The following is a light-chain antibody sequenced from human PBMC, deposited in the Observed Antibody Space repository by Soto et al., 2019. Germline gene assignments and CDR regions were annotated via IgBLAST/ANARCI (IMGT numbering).Light chain of an antibody. CDR3: QQYDNSPRT. CDR2: GTS. J-gene: IGKJ1*01. Sequence: EIVLTQSPGTLSLSPGERATLSCRASQSVNSNYLAWYQQKPGQGPRLLMYGTSNRATGIPDRFSGSGSGTDFTLTISRLEPEDFAVYYGQQYDNSPRTFGQGTKVEIK. CDR1: QSVNSNY. V-gene: IGKV3-20*01.